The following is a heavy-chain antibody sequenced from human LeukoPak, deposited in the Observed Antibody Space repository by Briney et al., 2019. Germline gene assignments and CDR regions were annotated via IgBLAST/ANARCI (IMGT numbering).Heavy chain of an antibody. J-gene: IGHJ3*02. CDR3: ASDIVVVPAAGDAFDI. CDR1: GGTFSSYA. D-gene: IGHD2-2*01. Sequence: ASVKVSCKASGGTFSSYAISWVRQAPGQGLEWMGWIKPNSGGTNYAQKFEGRVTMSRDTSISTAYMALSRLRSDDTAVYYCASDIVVVPAAGDAFDIWGQGTMVTVSS. CDR2: IKPNSGGT. V-gene: IGHV1-2*02.